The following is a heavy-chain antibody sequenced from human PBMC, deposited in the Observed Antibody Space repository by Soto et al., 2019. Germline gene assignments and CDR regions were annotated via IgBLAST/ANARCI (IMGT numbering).Heavy chain of an antibody. D-gene: IGHD2-15*01. V-gene: IGHV3-48*01. Sequence: QAGGSLRLSCAASGFTFSSYSMNWVRQAPGKGLEWVSYISSSSSTIYYADSVKGRFTISRDNAKNSLYLQMNSLRGEDTAVYYCARDPYLSSRYREYYFDYWGQGTLVTVSS. CDR1: GFTFSSYS. J-gene: IGHJ4*02. CDR2: ISSSSSTI. CDR3: ARDPYLSSRYREYYFDY.